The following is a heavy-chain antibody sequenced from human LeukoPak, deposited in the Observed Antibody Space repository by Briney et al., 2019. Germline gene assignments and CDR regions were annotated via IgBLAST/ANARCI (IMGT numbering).Heavy chain of an antibody. CDR1: GGSFSGYY. J-gene: IGHJ6*03. CDR3: ARVLRGGYSSGWYTGNYYYYMDV. Sequence: SETLSLTCAVYGGSFSGYYWSWIRQPAGKGLEWMGEINHSGSTNYNPTLKSRVTISVDTSKNQFSLKLSSVTAADTAVYYCARVLRGGYSSGWYTGNYYYYMDVWGKGTTVTVSS. V-gene: IGHV4-34*01. D-gene: IGHD6-19*01. CDR2: INHSGST.